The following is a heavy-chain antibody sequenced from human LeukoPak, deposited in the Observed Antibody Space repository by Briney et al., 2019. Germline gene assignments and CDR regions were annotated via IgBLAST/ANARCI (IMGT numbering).Heavy chain of an antibody. Sequence: GGSLRLSCAASGFVFSSYAMSWVRQAPGKGLEWVSGISGSGGDPYYADSVKGHFTISRDNSKNTLDLQMNSLRAEDTAVYYCVKDKGFSFGFDYWGQGTLVSVSS. V-gene: IGHV3-23*01. CDR1: GFVFSSYA. D-gene: IGHD5-18*01. CDR2: ISGSGGDP. J-gene: IGHJ4*02. CDR3: VKDKGFSFGFDY.